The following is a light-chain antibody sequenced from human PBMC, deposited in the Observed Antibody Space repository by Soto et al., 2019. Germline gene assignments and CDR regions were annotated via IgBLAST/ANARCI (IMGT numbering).Light chain of an antibody. V-gene: IGKV3D-15*01. CDR3: QQYNQWPPLT. CDR2: AAS. CDR1: QSVSYN. Sequence: ETVITQSPATLSVSPGERATLSCRASQSVSYNLAWYQQKPGQAPRLLIYAASSRATDVPARFSGSGSGTRFTLTISSLQSEDFAVYYCQQYNQWPPLTLGGGTKVDIK. J-gene: IGKJ4*01.